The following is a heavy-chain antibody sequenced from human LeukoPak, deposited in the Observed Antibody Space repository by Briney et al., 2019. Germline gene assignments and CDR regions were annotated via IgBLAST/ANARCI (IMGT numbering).Heavy chain of an antibody. J-gene: IGHJ4*02. CDR3: AKGPVVRGVTVILKTGEKGALEN. CDR1: EFIVSINY. D-gene: IGHD3-10*01. Sequence: GGSLRLSCAASEFIVSINYMTWVRQAPGKGLEWVSLIYSRGDTKYADSVKGRFTISRDNSKNTLYLQMNSLRVGDTAVYYCAKGPVVRGVTVILKTGEKGALENWGQGTLVTVSS. CDR2: IYSRGDT. V-gene: IGHV3-66*03.